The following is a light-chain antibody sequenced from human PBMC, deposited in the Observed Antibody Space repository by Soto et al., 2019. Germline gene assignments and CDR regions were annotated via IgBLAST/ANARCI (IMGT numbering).Light chain of an antibody. V-gene: IGLV2-8*01. CDR1: SSDVGGHDY. CDR2: ELN. J-gene: IGLJ2*01. CDR3: CSDVSGNSLV. Sequence: QSALTQPPSASGSPGQSVTISCTGTSSDVGGHDYVSWYQQHPGKAPKLMIYELNKRPAGVPDRFSGSKSGDTASLTVSGLEYEDDAHYYCCSDVSGNSLVFGGGTKLTVL.